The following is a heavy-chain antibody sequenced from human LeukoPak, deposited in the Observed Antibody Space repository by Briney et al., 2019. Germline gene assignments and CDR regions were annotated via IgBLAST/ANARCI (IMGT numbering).Heavy chain of an antibody. V-gene: IGHV3-23*01. CDR3: AKGHVAVTTAFHDY. CDR2: ISGSGDST. CDR1: GFTFSNFA. Sequence: QPGGSLRLSCAASGFTFSNFAMSWVRQAPGKGLEWVSTISGSGDSTYYADSVKGRFTISRDNSKNTLYLQMNSLRAEDTAVYYCAKGHVAVTTAFHDYWGQGTLVTVSS. D-gene: IGHD4-17*01. J-gene: IGHJ4*02.